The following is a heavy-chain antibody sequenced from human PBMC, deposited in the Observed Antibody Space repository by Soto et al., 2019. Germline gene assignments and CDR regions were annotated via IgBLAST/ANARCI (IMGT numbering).Heavy chain of an antibody. J-gene: IGHJ6*02. Sequence: QVQLVESGGGVVQPGRSLRLSCAASGFTFSSYGMHWVRQAPGKGLEWVAVIWYDGSNKYYADSLKGRFTISRDNSRNTLYLQMNSLTAEDTAVYYCARDSSYCSGGSCYSFGAMDVWGQGTTVTVSS. CDR1: GFTFSSYG. CDR2: IWYDGSNK. V-gene: IGHV3-33*01. D-gene: IGHD2-15*01. CDR3: ARDSSYCSGGSCYSFGAMDV.